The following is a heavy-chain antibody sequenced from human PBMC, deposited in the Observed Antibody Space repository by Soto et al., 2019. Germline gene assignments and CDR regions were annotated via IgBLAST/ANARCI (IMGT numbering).Heavy chain of an antibody. CDR2: IYHTGTT. J-gene: IGHJ5*02. CDR1: GASISSTYW. CDR3: ATLPPRIVVGMTDLPT. Sequence: QLRESGPGLVKPSGTLSLTCFVSGASISSTYWWSWVRQTPGKRLEWIGQIYHTGTTSYNPSRKTRVTISLDTSNHQSSLRLTSMTAADPAVYYCATLPPRIVVGMTDLPTWGQGTLVTVSS. D-gene: IGHD2-15*01. V-gene: IGHV4-4*02.